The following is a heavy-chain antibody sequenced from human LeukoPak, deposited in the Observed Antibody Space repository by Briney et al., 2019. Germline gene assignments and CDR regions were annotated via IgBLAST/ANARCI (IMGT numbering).Heavy chain of an antibody. Sequence: GGSLRLSCAASGFIFSSHSMNWVRQAPGKGLECVSSSSSSSSYISSSSSFIYYADSVKGRFTISRDNAKNSLYLQMNSLRAEDTAVYYCARGGRGILDYWGQGTLVTVSS. CDR2: SSSSSSYISSSSSFI. CDR1: GFIFSSHS. V-gene: IGHV3-21*01. J-gene: IGHJ4*02. CDR3: ARGGRGILDY. D-gene: IGHD3-16*01.